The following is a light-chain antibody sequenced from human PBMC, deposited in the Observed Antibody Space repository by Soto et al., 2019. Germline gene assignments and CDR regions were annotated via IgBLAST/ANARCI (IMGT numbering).Light chain of an antibody. CDR3: QQYGGSRT. Sequence: EIVLTQSPGTLSLSPGERATLSCRASQSVSSSYLAWLQQKPGHAPSLLISGASTRATGVPDRFSGSGSGTDFTLTISRLEPEDFAVYYCQQYGGSRTFGQGTKVVI. J-gene: IGKJ1*01. V-gene: IGKV3-20*01. CDR2: GAS. CDR1: QSVSSSY.